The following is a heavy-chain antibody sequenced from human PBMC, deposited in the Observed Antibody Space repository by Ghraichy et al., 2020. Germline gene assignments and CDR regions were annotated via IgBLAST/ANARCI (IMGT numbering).Heavy chain of an antibody. J-gene: IGHJ6*02. CDR2: MYYSGRT. V-gene: IGHV4-39*01. Sequence: SQTLSLTCTVSGGSISRSSYYWGWIRQPPGKGLEWIGSMYYSGRTYYNPPLKSRVTISVDTSKNQVSLKLNSVTAADTAVYYCARWCESCGVDVWGQGTTVTVSS. D-gene: IGHD2-8*01. CDR3: ARWCESCGVDV. CDR1: GGSISRSSYY.